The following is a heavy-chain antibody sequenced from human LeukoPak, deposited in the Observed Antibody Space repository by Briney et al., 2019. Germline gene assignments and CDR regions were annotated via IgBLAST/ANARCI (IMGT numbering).Heavy chain of an antibody. Sequence: SETLSLTCTVSGGSISSSSYYWGWIRQPPGKGLEWIGSICYSGSTYYNPSLKSRVTISVDTSKNQFSLKLSSVTAADTAVYYCARREPTGDYWGQGTLVTVSS. CDR1: GGSISSSSYY. CDR3: ARREPTGDY. D-gene: IGHD1-14*01. V-gene: IGHV4-39*01. CDR2: ICYSGST. J-gene: IGHJ4*02.